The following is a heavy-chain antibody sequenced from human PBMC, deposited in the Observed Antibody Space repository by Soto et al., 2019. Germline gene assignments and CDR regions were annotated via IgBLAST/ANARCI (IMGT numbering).Heavy chain of an antibody. J-gene: IGHJ6*02. CDR2: INPNSGGT. CDR3: ARVEWYYDFWSGYPLDGMDV. D-gene: IGHD3-3*01. V-gene: IGHV1-2*02. Sequence: ASVKVSCKASGYTFTGYYMHWVRQAPGQGXGWMGWINPNSGGTNYAQKFQGRVAMTRDTSISTAYMELSRLRSDDTAVYYCARVEWYYDFWSGYPLDGMDVWGQGTTVTVSS. CDR1: GYTFTGYY.